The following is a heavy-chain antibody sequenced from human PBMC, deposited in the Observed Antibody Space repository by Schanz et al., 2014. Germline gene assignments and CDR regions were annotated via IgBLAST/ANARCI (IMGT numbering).Heavy chain of an antibody. V-gene: IGHV3-21*01. Sequence: VQLVESGGGVVQPGRSLRLSCATSGLNFDYYGMNWVRQAPGKGLEWVSSISSGGRNISYADSLKGRFTISRDNARNSLYRQLNSLRVEDSGVYFCAQTRGTFMVPIDNWGQGVRVIVSS. CDR3: AQTRGTFMVPIDN. D-gene: IGHD3-3*02. J-gene: IGHJ4*02. CDR2: ISSGGRNI. CDR1: GLNFDYYG.